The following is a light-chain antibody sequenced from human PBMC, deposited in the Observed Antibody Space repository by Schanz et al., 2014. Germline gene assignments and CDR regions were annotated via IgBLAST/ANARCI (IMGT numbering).Light chain of an antibody. Sequence: QSALTQPASVSGSPGQSITISCTGTSSDVGSYDLVSWYQQHPGKAPKLMIYDVTNRPSGVSNRFSGSKSGNTASLTVSGLQAEDEADYYCSSFGGSNNPPWVFGGGTKLTVL. CDR2: DVT. CDR3: SSFGGSNNPPWV. V-gene: IGLV2-14*02. J-gene: IGLJ3*02. CDR1: SSDVGSYDL.